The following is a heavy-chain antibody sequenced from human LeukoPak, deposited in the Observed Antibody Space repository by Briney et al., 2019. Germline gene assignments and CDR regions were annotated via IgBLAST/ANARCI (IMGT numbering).Heavy chain of an antibody. CDR3: ARDRSGEEAGTLYRDY. V-gene: IGHV1-58*01. J-gene: IGHJ4*02. D-gene: IGHD6-19*01. CDR1: GFTFTSSA. CDR2: IVVGSGNT. Sequence: GASVKVSCKASGFTFTSSAVQWVRQARGQRLEWIGWIVVGSGNTNYAQKFQERVTITRDMSTSTAYMELSSLRSEDTAVYYCARDRSGEEAGTLYRDYWGQGTLVTVSS.